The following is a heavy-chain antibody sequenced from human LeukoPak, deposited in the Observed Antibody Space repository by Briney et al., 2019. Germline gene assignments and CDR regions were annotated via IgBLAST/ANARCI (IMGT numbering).Heavy chain of an antibody. CDR1: GGSFSGYH. CDR2: INHSGST. CDR3: ARGKSDCSSTSCYLVPSRVRAFDI. J-gene: IGHJ3*02. V-gene: IGHV4-34*01. D-gene: IGHD2-2*01. Sequence: SETLSLTCAVYGGSFSGYHWSWIRQPPGKGLEWIGEINHSGSTNYNPSLKSRVTISVDTSKNQFSLKLSSVTAADTAVYYCARGKSDCSSTSCYLVPSRVRAFDIWGQGTMVTVSS.